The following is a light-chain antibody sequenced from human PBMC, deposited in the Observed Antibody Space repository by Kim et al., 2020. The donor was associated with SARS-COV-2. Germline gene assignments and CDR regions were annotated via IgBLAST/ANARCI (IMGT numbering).Light chain of an antibody. CDR3: QQYYSIPWT. CDR1: QSVFHGANDKNN. V-gene: IGKV4-1*01. CDR2: WAS. J-gene: IGKJ1*01. Sequence: DIVMTKSPDSLAVSLGERATINCKSSQSVFHGANDKNNLAWYQQKPRQSPKLLIYWASTRESGVPDRFSGSGSGTDFTLTISSLQAEDVGVYYCQQYYSIPWTFGQGTKVDIK.